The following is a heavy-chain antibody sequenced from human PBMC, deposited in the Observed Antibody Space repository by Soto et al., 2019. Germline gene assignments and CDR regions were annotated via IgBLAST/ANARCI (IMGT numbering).Heavy chain of an antibody. D-gene: IGHD3-16*01. J-gene: IGHJ4*02. Sequence: GASVKVSCKASGYTFTSYGISWVRQAPGQGLEWMGGFDPEYGETIYALKFQGRVTMTEVTSTVTAYMELSSLRSEDTALYYCATVSPTDYDYIWGRIDYWGQGTLVTVSS. CDR1: GYTFTSYG. V-gene: IGHV1-24*01. CDR2: FDPEYGET. CDR3: ATVSPTDYDYIWGRIDY.